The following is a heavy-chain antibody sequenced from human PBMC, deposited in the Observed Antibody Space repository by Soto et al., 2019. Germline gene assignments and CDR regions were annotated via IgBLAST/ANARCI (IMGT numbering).Heavy chain of an antibody. CDR2: MNPNSGNT. D-gene: IGHD2-15*01. CDR1: GYTFTSYD. J-gene: IGHJ6*02. Sequence: VKVSCKASGYTFTSYDINWVRQATGQGLEWMGWMNPNSGNTGYAQKFQGRVTMTRNTSISTAYMELSSLRSEDTAVYYCARGVAELLKDVYYYYGMDVWGQGTTVTVSS. V-gene: IGHV1-8*01. CDR3: ARGVAELLKDVYYYYGMDV.